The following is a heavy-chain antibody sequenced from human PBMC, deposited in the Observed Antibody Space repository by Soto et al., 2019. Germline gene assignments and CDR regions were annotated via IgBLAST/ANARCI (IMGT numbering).Heavy chain of an antibody. CDR1: GFSVGGNY. J-gene: IGHJ4*02. Sequence: ERLVQFGGGLVQPGGSLRLSCAASGFSVGGNYMSWVRQAPGKGLELVSLIYSGGNPFYADSMKGRFTLSRDNPNNMLYLQMDSLRAEDTAVYYCARGPNSDCWGQGTLVIVSS. CDR3: ARGPNSDC. V-gene: IGHV3-53*01. CDR2: IYSGGNP. D-gene: IGHD2-21*01.